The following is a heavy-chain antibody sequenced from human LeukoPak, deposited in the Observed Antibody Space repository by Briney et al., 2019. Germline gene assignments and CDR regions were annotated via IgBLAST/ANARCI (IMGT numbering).Heavy chain of an antibody. D-gene: IGHD3-3*01. V-gene: IGHV4-61*01. CDR1: GGSISSSSYY. Sequence: KASETLSLTCTVSGGSISSSSYYWGWIRQPPGKGLECIGYIYYTGSTNYNPSLKSRVTISVDTSKNQLSLKLSSVTAADTAVYYCARDQVYYDFWSGSFSNNWFDPWGRGTLVTVSS. J-gene: IGHJ5*02. CDR2: IYYTGST. CDR3: ARDQVYYDFWSGSFSNNWFDP.